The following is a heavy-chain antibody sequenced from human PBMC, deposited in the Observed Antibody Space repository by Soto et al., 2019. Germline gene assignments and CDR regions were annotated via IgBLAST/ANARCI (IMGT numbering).Heavy chain of an antibody. D-gene: IGHD2-15*01. CDR1: GGSFSNFA. V-gene: IGHV1-69*01. Sequence: QVQLVQSGAEVKKPGSSMKVSCKTSGGSFSNFAISWVRQAPGQGFEWMGAIIPIFGTPDYAQKFQGRVTLLADEATNTAYLEPRTLRSDDTAVYYCSRGVGVKLAATYYYAMEVWGIGTAVTVSS. CDR3: SRGVGVKLAATYYYAMEV. CDR2: IIPIFGTP. J-gene: IGHJ6*04.